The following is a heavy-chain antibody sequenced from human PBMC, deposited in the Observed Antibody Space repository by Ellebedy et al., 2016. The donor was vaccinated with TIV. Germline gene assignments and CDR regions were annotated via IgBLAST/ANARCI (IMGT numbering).Heavy chain of an antibody. CDR1: GYSFPSYW. CDR3: AKGQNYYFGMDV. V-gene: IGHV1-3*01. J-gene: IGHJ6*02. CDR2: INAGNGNT. Sequence: GESLKISCKVSGYSFPSYWIGWVRQAPGQSLEWMGWINAGNGNTKYSQKFKGRVTFTSDTTASTAYMELSSLTSDDTGVYFCAKGQNYYFGMDVWGQGTTVIVSS.